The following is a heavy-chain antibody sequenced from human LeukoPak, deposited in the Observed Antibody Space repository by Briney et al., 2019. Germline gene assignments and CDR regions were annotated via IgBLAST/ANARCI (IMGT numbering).Heavy chain of an antibody. J-gene: IGHJ5*02. Sequence: SVKVSCKASGGTFSSYTISWVRQAPGQGLEWMGRIIPILGIANYAQKFQGRVTITADKSTSTAFMELSSLRSEDTAVYYCARSTTIFGVVIIGWFDPWGQGTLVTVSS. CDR1: GGTFSSYT. D-gene: IGHD3-3*01. CDR3: ARSTTIFGVVIIGWFDP. V-gene: IGHV1-69*02. CDR2: IIPILGIA.